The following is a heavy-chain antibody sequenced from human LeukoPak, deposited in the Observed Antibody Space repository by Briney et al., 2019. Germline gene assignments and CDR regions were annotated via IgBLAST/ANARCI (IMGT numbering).Heavy chain of an antibody. V-gene: IGHV3-11*01. CDR1: RFTFSDYY. CDR3: ARDPHFREGWELSSFDY. CDR2: ISGSYSTI. Sequence: PGGSLRLSCAASRFTFSDYYMSWIRQAPGKGLEWVSCISGSYSTIYYADSVKGRFTISRDNAKNSLYLQMNSLRAEDTAVYYCARDPHFREGWELSSFDYWGQGTLVTVSS. D-gene: IGHD1-26*01. J-gene: IGHJ4*02.